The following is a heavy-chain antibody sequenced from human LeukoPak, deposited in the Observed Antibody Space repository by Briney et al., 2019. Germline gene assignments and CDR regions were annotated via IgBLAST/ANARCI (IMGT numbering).Heavy chain of an antibody. CDR2: ISSSSSTI. Sequence: GGSLRLSCAASGFTFSSYSMNWVRQAPGKGLEWVSYISSSSSTIYYADSVKGRFTISGDNAKNSLYLQMNSLRAEDTAVYYCARGNPLIDYWGQGTLVTVSS. J-gene: IGHJ4*02. CDR1: GFTFSSYS. CDR3: ARGNPLIDY. V-gene: IGHV3-48*01.